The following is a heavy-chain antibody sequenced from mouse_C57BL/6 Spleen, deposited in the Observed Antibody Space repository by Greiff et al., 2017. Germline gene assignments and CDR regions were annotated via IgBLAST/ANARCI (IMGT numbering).Heavy chain of an antibody. CDR3: ARGGDGPDY. Sequence: EVHLVESGGGLVKPGGSLKLSCAASGFTFSSYAMSWVRQTPEKRLEWVATISDGGSYTYYPDNVKGRFTISRDNAKNNLYLQMSHLKSEDTAMYYCARGGDGPDYWGQGTTLTVSS. CDR1: GFTFSSYA. CDR2: ISDGGSYT. J-gene: IGHJ2*01. D-gene: IGHD2-3*01. V-gene: IGHV5-4*01.